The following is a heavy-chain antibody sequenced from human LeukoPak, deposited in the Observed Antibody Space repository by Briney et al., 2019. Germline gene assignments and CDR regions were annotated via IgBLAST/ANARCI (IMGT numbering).Heavy chain of an antibody. Sequence: SETLSLTCTVSGGSISSSSYYWGRIRQPPGKGLEWIGSIYYSGSTYYNPSLKSRVTTSVDTSKNQFSLKLSSVTAADTAVYYCARHSRIFGVVIARWFDPWGQGTLVTVSS. J-gene: IGHJ5*02. V-gene: IGHV4-39*01. CDR1: GGSISSSSYY. CDR3: ARHSRIFGVVIARWFDP. CDR2: IYYSGST. D-gene: IGHD3-3*01.